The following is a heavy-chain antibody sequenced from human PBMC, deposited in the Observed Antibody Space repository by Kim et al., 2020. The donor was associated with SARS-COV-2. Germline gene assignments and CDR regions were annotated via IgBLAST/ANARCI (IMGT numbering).Heavy chain of an antibody. CDR2: IYYLGNT. CDR1: GGSISTSRYY. D-gene: IGHD3-3*01. CDR3: ATFTITIFGLDY. Sequence: SETLSLTCTVSGGSISTSRYYWGWIRQPPGKALEWIGSIYYLGNTYYNSSLKSRLTMSVDTSKNQFSLRLSSVTAADTAVYYCATFTITIFGLDYWGQGTLVTVSS. J-gene: IGHJ4*02. V-gene: IGHV4-39*01.